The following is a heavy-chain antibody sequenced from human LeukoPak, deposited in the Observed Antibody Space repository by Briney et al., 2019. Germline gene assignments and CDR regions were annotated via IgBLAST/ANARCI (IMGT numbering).Heavy chain of an antibody. D-gene: IGHD4-11*01. J-gene: IGHJ5*02. CDR3: ARQPGTTVTSDNWFDP. V-gene: IGHV1-18*01. CDR2: ISAYNGNT. Sequence: ASVKVSCKASGYTFTSYGISWVRQAPGQGLEWMGCISAYNGNTNYAQKLQGRVTMTTDTSTSTAYMKLRSLRSDDTAVYYCARQPGTTVTSDNWFDPWGQGTLVTVSS. CDR1: GYTFTSYG.